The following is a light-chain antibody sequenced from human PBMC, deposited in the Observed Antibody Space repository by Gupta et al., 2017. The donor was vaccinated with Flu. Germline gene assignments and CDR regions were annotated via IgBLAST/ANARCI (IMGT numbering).Light chain of an antibody. V-gene: IGLV6-57*01. Sequence: NFMLTQPHSVSESPGKTVTISCTRSSGSIASNYVQWYQQRPGSSPTTVSYEDNQRPSGVPDRFSGSIDSSSNSASLTISGLKTEDDADYYCQSYDSSNVVFGGGTKLTVL. CDR3: QSYDSSNVV. CDR2: EDN. CDR1: SGSIASNY. J-gene: IGLJ2*01.